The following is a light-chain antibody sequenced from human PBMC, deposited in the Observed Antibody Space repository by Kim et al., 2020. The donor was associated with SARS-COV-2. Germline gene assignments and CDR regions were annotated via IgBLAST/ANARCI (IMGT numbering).Light chain of an antibody. CDR2: QDN. V-gene: IGLV3-1*01. Sequence: SYELTQQPSVSVSPGQTASITCSGEKVGDKYACWYQQKPGQSPVLVIYQDNKRPSGIPERFSGSNSGNTATLTISGTQAMDEADYYCQAWDSSTAVFGGGTQLTVL. J-gene: IGLJ3*02. CDR1: KVGDKY. CDR3: QAWDSSTAV.